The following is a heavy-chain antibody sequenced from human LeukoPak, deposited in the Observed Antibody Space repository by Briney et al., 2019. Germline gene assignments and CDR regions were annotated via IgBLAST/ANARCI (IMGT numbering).Heavy chain of an antibody. Sequence: SETLSLTCTVSGGSISSYYWSWIRLPAGKGLEWIGRIYASGSTYYNPSLKSRVSMSVDTSKNKFSLRLSSVTAADTAVFYCARGDSETDAFDIWGQGTMVTVSS. CDR2: IYASGST. V-gene: IGHV4-4*07. CDR3: ARGDSETDAFDI. J-gene: IGHJ3*02. CDR1: GGSISSYY.